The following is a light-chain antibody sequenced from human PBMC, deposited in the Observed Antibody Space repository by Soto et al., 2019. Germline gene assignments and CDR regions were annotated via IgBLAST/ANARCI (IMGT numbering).Light chain of an antibody. CDR3: CSFAGYSTLYV. CDR2: EAS. CDR1: SSDVGTYNL. Sequence: QSALTQPASVSGSPGQSITISCTGTSSDVGTYNLVSWYHQHPGKAPKLMIYEASKRPSGVSNRFSGSRSGNTASLTVSGLQAEDEADYYCCSFAGYSTLYVFGSGTKLTVL. V-gene: IGLV2-23*01. J-gene: IGLJ1*01.